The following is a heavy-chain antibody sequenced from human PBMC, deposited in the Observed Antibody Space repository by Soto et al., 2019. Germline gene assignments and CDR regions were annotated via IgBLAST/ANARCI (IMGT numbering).Heavy chain of an antibody. CDR1: GGSISSGNYS. V-gene: IGHV4-30-2*01. J-gene: IGHJ4*02. Sequence: QLQLQESGSGLVKPSQTLSLTCAVSGGSISSGNYSWSWIRQPPGKGLEWIGYIYDSGIAFYSPSLTSRVIVSVDRSKNQFSLKLTSVTAADTAVYYCARGDTMMLVAFDFWGQGTQVTVSS. CDR3: ARGDTMMLVAFDF. CDR2: IYDSGIA. D-gene: IGHD3-22*01.